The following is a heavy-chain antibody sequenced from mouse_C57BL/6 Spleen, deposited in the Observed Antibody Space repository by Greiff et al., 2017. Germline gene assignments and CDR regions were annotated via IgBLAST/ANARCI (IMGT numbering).Heavy chain of an antibody. Sequence: EVMLVESGGGLVKPGGSLKLSCAASGFTFSSYAMSWVRQTPEKRLEWVATISDGGSYTYYPDNVKGRFTISRDNAKNNLYLQMSHLKSEDTAMYYCEREIGTGTGFDYWGQGTTLTVAS. V-gene: IGHV5-4*01. CDR3: EREIGTGTGFDY. CDR2: ISDGGSYT. D-gene: IGHD4-1*01. J-gene: IGHJ2*01. CDR1: GFTFSSYA.